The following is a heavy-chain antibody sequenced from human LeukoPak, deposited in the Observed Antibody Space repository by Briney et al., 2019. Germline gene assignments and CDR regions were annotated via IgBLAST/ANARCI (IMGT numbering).Heavy chain of an antibody. Sequence: GGSLRLSCAASGFTFTSAMRWVRQAPGRGLEWVSSITGSGDATFYAASVKGRFNISRDNSRNTLYLQMANLRAEDTATYYCAKGESQSKYYFDYWGQGTMVAVSS. D-gene: IGHD3-16*01. V-gene: IGHV3-23*01. J-gene: IGHJ4*02. CDR1: GFTFTSA. CDR3: AKGESQSKYYFDY. CDR2: ITGSGDAT.